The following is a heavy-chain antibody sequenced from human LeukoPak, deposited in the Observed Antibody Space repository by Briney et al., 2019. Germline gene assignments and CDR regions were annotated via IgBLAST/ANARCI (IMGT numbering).Heavy chain of an antibody. J-gene: IGHJ3*02. D-gene: IGHD3-22*01. CDR1: GFTFSDYY. CDR3: ARDRAPHYYDSSGYYVAGAFDI. V-gene: IGHV3-11*04. CDR2: ISSSGSTI. Sequence: GGSLRLSCAASGFTFSDYYMSWIRQAPGKGPEWVSYISSSGSTIYYADSVKGRFTISRDNAKNSLYLQMNSLRADDTAVYYCARDRAPHYYDSSGYYVAGAFDIWGQGTMVTVSS.